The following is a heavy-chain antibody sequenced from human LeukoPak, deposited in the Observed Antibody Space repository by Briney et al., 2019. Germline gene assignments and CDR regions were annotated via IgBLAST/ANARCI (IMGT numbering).Heavy chain of an antibody. D-gene: IGHD3-10*01. V-gene: IGHV4-59*01. CDR1: GGSISSYY. CDR3: ARAPNYKGSNWYFDL. J-gene: IGHJ2*01. Sequence: PSETLSLTCTVSGGSISSYYWSWIRQPPGKGLEWIGYIYYSGSTNYNPSLKSRVTISVDTSKNQFSLKLSSVTAADTAVYYCARAPNYKGSNWYFDLWGRGTLVTVSS. CDR2: IYYSGST.